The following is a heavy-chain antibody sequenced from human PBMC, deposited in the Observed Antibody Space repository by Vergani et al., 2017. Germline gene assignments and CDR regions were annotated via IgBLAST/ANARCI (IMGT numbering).Heavy chain of an antibody. D-gene: IGHD5-24*01. CDR3: ARSGQGYYYYYYGMDV. CDR1: GFTFSSYA. J-gene: IGHJ6*02. CDR2: IKSKTDGGTT. V-gene: IGHV3-15*01. Sequence: EVQLLESGGGLVQPGGSLRLSCAASGFTFSSYAMSWVRQAPGKGLEWVGRIKSKTDGGTTDYAEPVKGRFTISRDDSKNTLYLQMNSLRAEDTAVYYCARSGQGYYYYYYGMDVWGQGTTVTVSS.